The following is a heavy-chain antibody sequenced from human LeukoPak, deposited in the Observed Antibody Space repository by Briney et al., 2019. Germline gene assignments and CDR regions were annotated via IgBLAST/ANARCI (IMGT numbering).Heavy chain of an antibody. CDR3: GREVITTFAFGI. V-gene: IGHV4-59*01. Sequence: SETLSLTCTVSGGSISSYYWSWIRQPPGKGLEWIGYIYYSGSTNYNPSLKSRVTISVDTSKNQFSLKLSSVTAADTAVYYCGREVITTFAFGIWGQGTMVTVSS. D-gene: IGHD3-22*01. J-gene: IGHJ3*02. CDR2: IYYSGST. CDR1: GGSISSYY.